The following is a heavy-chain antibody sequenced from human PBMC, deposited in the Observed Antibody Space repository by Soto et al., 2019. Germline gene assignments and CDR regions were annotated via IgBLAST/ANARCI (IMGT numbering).Heavy chain of an antibody. CDR3: ARVAYGSYYFDC. V-gene: IGHV4-31*03. CDR1: GGSISSGGYY. J-gene: IGHJ4*02. Sequence: QVQLQESGPGLVKPSQTLSLTCTVSGGSISSGGYYWSWIRQHPGKGLEWIGYIYHSGSTDYTPSLRSRVTISVDTPKNQFSLKLSSVTAADTAVYYCARVAYGSYYFDCWGQGTLVTGSS. D-gene: IGHD3-10*01. CDR2: IYHSGST.